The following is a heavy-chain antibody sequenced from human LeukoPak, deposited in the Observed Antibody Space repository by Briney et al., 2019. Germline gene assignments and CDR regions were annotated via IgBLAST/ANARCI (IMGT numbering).Heavy chain of an antibody. V-gene: IGHV1-18*01. Sequence: ASVRVSCKASGYTFTGYGITWVRQAPGQGLEWMGWISTYNGKTDHAQKLQGRVTMTTDRSTSTAYMELRSLRSDDTAVYYCARTYGDYDGSYWYFDLWGRGTLVTVSS. CDR2: ISTYNGKT. D-gene: IGHD4-17*01. J-gene: IGHJ2*01. CDR3: ARTYGDYDGSYWYFDL. CDR1: GYTFTGYG.